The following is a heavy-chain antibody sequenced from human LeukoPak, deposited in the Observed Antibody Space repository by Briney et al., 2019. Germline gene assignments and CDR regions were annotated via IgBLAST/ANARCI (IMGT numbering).Heavy chain of an antibody. CDR3: VRAKGGPGSTWAFDI. CDR1: GLTFNNYW. D-gene: IGHD6-13*01. Sequence: GGSLRLSCAASGLTFNNYWMHWVRQAPGKGLVWVSRLNSDGSSSAFADSMKGRFTISRDNAKNTLYLQMNSLRAEDTAVYFCVRAKGGPGSTWAFDIWGQGTMVTVSS. J-gene: IGHJ3*02. V-gene: IGHV3-74*01. CDR2: LNSDGSSS.